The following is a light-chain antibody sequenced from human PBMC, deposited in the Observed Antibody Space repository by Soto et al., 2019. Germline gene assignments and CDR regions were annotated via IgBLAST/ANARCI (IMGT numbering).Light chain of an antibody. CDR2: EDI. J-gene: IGLJ2*01. CDR3: CSYAGGTSVV. Sequence: QSALTQPASVSGSPGQSITISCTGTSSDVGRYNLVSWYQQHPGKAPKLMIYEDIERPSGVSNRFSGSKSGNTASLTLSGLQTEDEAEYYCCSYAGGTSVVFGGGTKLTVL. V-gene: IGLV2-23*01. CDR1: SSDVGRYNL.